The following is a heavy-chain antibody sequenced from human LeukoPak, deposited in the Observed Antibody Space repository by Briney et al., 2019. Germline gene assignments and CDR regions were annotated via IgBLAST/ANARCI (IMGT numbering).Heavy chain of an antibody. J-gene: IGHJ4*02. CDR1: GFTFSSYG. Sequence: PGGSLRLSCAASGFTFSSYGMHWVRQAPGKGLEWVAFIRYDGSNKYYADSVKGRFTISRDNSKNTLYLQMNSLRAEDTAVYYCAKNQGSGWYDPRPDYWGRGTLVTVSS. D-gene: IGHD6-19*01. CDR3: AKNQGSGWYDPRPDY. V-gene: IGHV3-30*02. CDR2: IRYDGSNK.